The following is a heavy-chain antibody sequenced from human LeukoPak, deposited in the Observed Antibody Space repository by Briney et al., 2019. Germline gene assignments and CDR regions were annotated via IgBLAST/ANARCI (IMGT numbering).Heavy chain of an antibody. D-gene: IGHD2/OR15-2a*01. Sequence: SETLSLTCSGSGGSINSYYWSWLRQPPGKGLEWIGQIYYSGSTNYNPSRKSRVTISVDTSKNHFSLNLSSVTAADTALYYCVRGFTLFDPWGQGTLVTVSS. CDR2: IYYSGST. CDR1: GGSINSYY. CDR3: VRGFTLFDP. V-gene: IGHV4-59*01. J-gene: IGHJ5*02.